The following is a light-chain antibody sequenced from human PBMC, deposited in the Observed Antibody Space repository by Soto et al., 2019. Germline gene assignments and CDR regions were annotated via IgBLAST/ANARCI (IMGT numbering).Light chain of an antibody. CDR1: QGVSSY. Sequence: DIVLTQSPATLSLSPGERATLSCRASQGVSSYLAWYQQKPGQAPRLLIYDASNRATGIPARFSGSGPGTDFTLTISSLEPEDFAVYYCQQRSNWQLTFGGGTKVDIK. CDR3: QQRSNWQLT. V-gene: IGKV3D-11*01. CDR2: DAS. J-gene: IGKJ4*01.